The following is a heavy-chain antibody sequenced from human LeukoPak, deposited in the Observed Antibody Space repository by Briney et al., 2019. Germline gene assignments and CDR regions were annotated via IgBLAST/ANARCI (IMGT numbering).Heavy chain of an antibody. CDR2: INPSGGSA. V-gene: IGHV1-46*01. D-gene: IGHD3-22*01. J-gene: IGHJ4*02. Sequence: GASVKVSCKASGYIFINYYMHWVRQAPGQGLEWMGIINPSGGSAVYAQKFQGRVTVTSDMSTSMVYMDLSSLRSEDTAVYYCARGRITSYYSSSGFYPRDFWGQGTLVTVSS. CDR1: GYIFINYY. CDR3: ARGRITSYYSSSGFYPRDF.